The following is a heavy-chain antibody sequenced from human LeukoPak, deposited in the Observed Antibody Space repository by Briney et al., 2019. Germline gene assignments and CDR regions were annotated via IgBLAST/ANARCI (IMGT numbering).Heavy chain of an antibody. V-gene: IGHV4-59*08. CDR2: IYYSGST. CDR3: ARRYCSGGGCYSAFEY. D-gene: IGHD2-15*01. CDR1: GGSISGYY. Sequence: NPSETLSLTCTVSGGSISGYYWSWIRQPPGKGLEWIGYIYYSGSTNYNPSLKSRVTISVDTSKNQFSLKVSSVTAADTAVYYCARRYCSGGGCYSAFEYWGQGTLVTVSS. J-gene: IGHJ4*02.